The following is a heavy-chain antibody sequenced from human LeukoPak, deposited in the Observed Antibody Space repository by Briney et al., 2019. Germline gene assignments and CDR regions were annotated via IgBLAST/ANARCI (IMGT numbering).Heavy chain of an antibody. D-gene: IGHD4-17*01. CDR3: ARGATDDYGDYGTYYYYMDV. CDR2: IYYSGST. J-gene: IGHJ6*03. CDR1: GFTFSSYG. Sequence: GSLRLSCAASGFTFSSYGMSWIRQPPGKGLEWIGNIYYSGSTNYNPSLKSRVTISVDTSKNQFSLKLSSVTAADTAVYYCARGATDDYGDYGTYYYYMDVWGKGTTVTVSS. V-gene: IGHV4-59*12.